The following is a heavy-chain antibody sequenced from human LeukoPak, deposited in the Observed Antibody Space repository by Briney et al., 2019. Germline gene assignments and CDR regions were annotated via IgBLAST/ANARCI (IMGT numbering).Heavy chain of an antibody. V-gene: IGHV4-38-2*02. J-gene: IGHJ4*02. CDR2: IYHSGST. CDR1: GYSISSGYY. D-gene: IGHD3-3*01. Sequence: PSETLSLTCTVSGYSISSGYYWGWIRQPPGKGLEWMGSIYHSGSTYYNPSLKSRVTISVDTSKNQFSLRLSSVTAADTAVYYCARVPWSGYYNYFDYWGQGTLVTVSS. CDR3: ARVPWSGYYNYFDY.